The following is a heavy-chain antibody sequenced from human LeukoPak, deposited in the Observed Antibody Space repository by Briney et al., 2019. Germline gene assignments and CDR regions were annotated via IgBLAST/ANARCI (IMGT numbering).Heavy chain of an antibody. J-gene: IGHJ3*02. CDR3: VREGPRGLAFDI. Sequence: TGGSLRLSCAASGFTFRSHDMSWVRQAPGKGLEWVSGISASGGSTFYADSVKGRLTISRDNSKNTLYLQMNGLRVEDTAVYYCVREGPRGLAFDIWGQGTMVTVSS. CDR1: GFTFRSHD. CDR2: ISASGGST. D-gene: IGHD3/OR15-3a*01. V-gene: IGHV3-23*01.